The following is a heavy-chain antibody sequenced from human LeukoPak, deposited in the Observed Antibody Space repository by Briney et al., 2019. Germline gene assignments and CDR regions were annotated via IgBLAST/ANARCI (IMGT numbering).Heavy chain of an antibody. D-gene: IGHD3-10*01. J-gene: IGHJ3*01. V-gene: IGHV3-30*18. Sequence: GRSLRLSCAASGFSFRNFGMQGVRQAPDRGLEWVAVKSHDGSVKYYLHSVKGRFTTARDNSKNTLYLRMDSLRVEDTAVYYCAKKNSYGSGAGDPLDVWGHGTLVTVSS. CDR3: AKKNSYGSGAGDPLDV. CDR1: GFSFRNFG. CDR2: KSHDGSVK.